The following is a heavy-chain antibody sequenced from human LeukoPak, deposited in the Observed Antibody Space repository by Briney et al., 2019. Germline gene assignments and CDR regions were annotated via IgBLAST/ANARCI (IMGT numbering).Heavy chain of an antibody. J-gene: IGHJ4*02. CDR1: GFTFSSYT. V-gene: IGHV3-21*01. Sequence: PGGSLRLSCAASGFTFSSYTMNWVRQAPGKGLEWVSSISSSSSYKYYADSVKGRFTISRDNAKNSLYLQMNSLRAEDTAVYYCARDSPETTPPDYWGQGTLVTVSS. CDR3: ARDSPETTPPDY. CDR2: ISSSSSYK. D-gene: IGHD2-15*01.